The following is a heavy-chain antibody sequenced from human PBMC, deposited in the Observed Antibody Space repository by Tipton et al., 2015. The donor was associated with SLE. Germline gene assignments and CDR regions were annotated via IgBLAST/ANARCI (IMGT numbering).Heavy chain of an antibody. CDR2: ISYDGSIK. V-gene: IGHV3-30*18. J-gene: IGHJ4*02. D-gene: IGHD6-13*01. CDR3: AKDAGDSRGWYYYDH. Sequence: SLRLSCAASGFIVSSNYMNWVRQAPGKGLEWVALISYDGSIKTYGDSVKGRFAIPRDNSKNTVYLQMNSLGAEDTALYYCAKDAGDSRGWYYYDHWGQGTLVNVSS. CDR1: GFIVSSNY.